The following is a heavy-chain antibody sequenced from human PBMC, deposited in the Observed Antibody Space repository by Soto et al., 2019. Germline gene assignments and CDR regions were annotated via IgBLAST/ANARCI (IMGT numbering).Heavy chain of an antibody. CDR2: INPNSGGT. D-gene: IGHD3-9*01. J-gene: IGHJ6*02. CDR1: GYSFTGYY. Sequence: GASVKVSRKASGYSFTGYYIHWVRQAPGQGLEWMGWINPNSGGTKYAQKFQDCLTLTRDTSISTAYMELSRLRSDDTAVYYCATTCAFGGRTIWCMHVCGQGTTVTVSS. CDR3: ATTCAFGGRTIWCMHV. V-gene: IGHV1-2*04.